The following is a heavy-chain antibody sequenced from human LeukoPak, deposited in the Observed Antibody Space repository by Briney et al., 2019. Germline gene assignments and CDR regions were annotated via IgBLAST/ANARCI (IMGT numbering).Heavy chain of an antibody. J-gene: IGHJ5*02. V-gene: IGHV3-23*01. CDR3: ARDGYQVPTTFGTFDP. Sequence: GGSLRLSCAASGFTFSSYAMSWVRQAPGKGLEWVSTISGSGGSTYYADSVKGRFTISRDDAKNSLYLQMNSLRAEDTAIYYCARDGYQVPTTFGTFDPWGQGTLVTVSS. D-gene: IGHD3-3*01. CDR1: GFTFSSYA. CDR2: ISGSGGST.